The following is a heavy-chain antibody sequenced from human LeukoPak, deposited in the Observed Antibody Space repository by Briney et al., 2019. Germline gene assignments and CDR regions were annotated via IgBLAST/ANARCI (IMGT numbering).Heavy chain of an antibody. Sequence: GRSLRLSCAASGFTFSSYGMHWVRQAPGKGLEWVAVIWYDGSNKYYADSVKGRFTISRDNSKNTLYLQMNSLRAEDTAVYYCARAGDGSGSYYTYFDYWGQGTLVTVSS. J-gene: IGHJ4*02. CDR3: ARAGDGSGSYYTYFDY. CDR1: GFTFSSYG. V-gene: IGHV3-33*01. D-gene: IGHD3-10*01. CDR2: IWYDGSNK.